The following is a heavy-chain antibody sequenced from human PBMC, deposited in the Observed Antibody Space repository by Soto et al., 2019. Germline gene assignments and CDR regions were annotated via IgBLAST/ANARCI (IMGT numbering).Heavy chain of an antibody. CDR1: GYTFTSYG. CDR2: ISAYNGNT. J-gene: IGHJ6*03. Sequence: ASVKVSCKASGYTFTSYGISWVRQAPGQGLEWMGWISAYNGNTNYAQKLQGRVTMTTDTSTSTAYMELRSLRSDDTAVYYCARGRTNYDFWSGPGSYYYYYMDVWGQGTMVTVSS. D-gene: IGHD3-3*01. V-gene: IGHV1-18*01. CDR3: ARGRTNYDFWSGPGSYYYYYMDV.